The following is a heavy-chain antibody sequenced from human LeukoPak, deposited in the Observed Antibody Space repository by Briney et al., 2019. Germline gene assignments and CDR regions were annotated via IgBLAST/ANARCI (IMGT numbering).Heavy chain of an antibody. CDR1: GYTFTAYY. Sequence: ASVKVSCKTSGYTFTAYYMHWVRQAPGQGLEWVGRINPDSGGAKYAQKFQGRVTLTWDTSISTAYMELSRLRSDDTAAYYCARGRYDSSGYYYEYWGQGTLVTVSS. V-gene: IGHV1-2*06. CDR3: ARGRYDSSGYYYEY. CDR2: INPDSGGA. J-gene: IGHJ4*02. D-gene: IGHD3-22*01.